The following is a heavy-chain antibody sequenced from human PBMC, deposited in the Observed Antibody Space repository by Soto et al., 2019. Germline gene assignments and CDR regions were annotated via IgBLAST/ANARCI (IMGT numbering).Heavy chain of an antibody. Sequence: ASVTVSCKASGYTFTSYAMHWVRQATGQRLEWMGWINAGNGNTKYSQKFQGRVTITRDTSASTAYMELSSLRSEDTAVYYCARGGSLYWYFDLWGRGTLVTVSS. J-gene: IGHJ2*01. CDR2: INAGNGNT. CDR3: ARGGSLYWYFDL. D-gene: IGHD1-26*01. CDR1: GYTFTSYA. V-gene: IGHV1-3*01.